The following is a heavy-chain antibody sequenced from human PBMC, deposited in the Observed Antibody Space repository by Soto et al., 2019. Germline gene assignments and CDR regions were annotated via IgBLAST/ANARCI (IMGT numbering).Heavy chain of an antibody. Sequence: PGGSLRLSCAASGFTFDDYAMHWVRQAPGKGLEWVSGISWNSGSIGYADSVKGRFTISRDNAKNSLYLQMNSLRAEDTALYYCAKGLWTGDYFSYYYYGMDVWGQGTTVTVSS. D-gene: IGHD4-17*01. V-gene: IGHV3-9*01. CDR1: GFTFDDYA. J-gene: IGHJ6*02. CDR2: ISWNSGSI. CDR3: AKGLWTGDYFSYYYYGMDV.